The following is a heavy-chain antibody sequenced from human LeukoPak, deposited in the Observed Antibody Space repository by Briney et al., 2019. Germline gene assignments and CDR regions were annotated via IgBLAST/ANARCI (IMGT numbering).Heavy chain of an antibody. D-gene: IGHD4-23*01. V-gene: IGHV1-69*05. Sequence: SVKVSCKASGGTFSSYAISWVRQAPGQGLEWMGGIIPIFGTANYAQKFQGRVTITRNTSISTAYMELSSLRSEDTAVYYCARVPTKISTVVTRWFDPWGQGTLVTVSS. CDR3: ARVPTKISTVVTRWFDP. CDR1: GGTFSSYA. CDR2: IIPIFGTA. J-gene: IGHJ5*02.